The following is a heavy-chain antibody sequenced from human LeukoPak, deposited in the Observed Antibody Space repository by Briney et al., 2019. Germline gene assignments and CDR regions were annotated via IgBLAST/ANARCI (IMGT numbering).Heavy chain of an antibody. CDR1: GYSFTSYW. D-gene: IGHD3-10*01. V-gene: IGHV5-10-1*01. Sequence: GASLQISSKGSGYSFTSYWISWVRQMPGKGLEWMGRIDPSDSYTNYSPSFQGHVTISADKSISTAYLQWSSLKASDTAMYYCARIWFGELYLDYWGQGTLVTVSS. J-gene: IGHJ4*02. CDR3: ARIWFGELYLDY. CDR2: IDPSDSYT.